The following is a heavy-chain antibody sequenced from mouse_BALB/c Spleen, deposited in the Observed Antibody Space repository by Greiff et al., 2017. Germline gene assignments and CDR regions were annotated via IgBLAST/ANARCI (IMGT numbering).Heavy chain of an antibody. V-gene: IGHV2-4-1*01. J-gene: IGHJ2*01. CDR1: GFSLTSYG. D-gene: IGHD3-1*01. CDR2: IWSGGST. Sequence: VMLVESGPGLVQPSQSLSITCTVSGFSLTSYGVHWVRQSPGKGLEWLGVIWSGGSTDYNAAFISRLSISKDNSKSQVFFKMNSLQADDTAIYYCARNWGYNKNYFDYWGQGTTLTVSS. CDR3: ARNWGYNKNYFDY.